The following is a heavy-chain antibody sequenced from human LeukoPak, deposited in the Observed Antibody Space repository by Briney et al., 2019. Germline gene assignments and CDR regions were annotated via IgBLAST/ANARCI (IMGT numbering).Heavy chain of an antibody. V-gene: IGHV3-23*01. CDR2: TSGSGDST. Sequence: PGGSLRLSCAASGFTFSSYWMSWVRQAPGKGLEWVSATSGSGDSTHYADSVKGRFTISRDNSKNTLDLQMNSLRAEDTAVYYCAKVSSSCTSCYTGGRGYYFDYWGQGTLVTVSS. CDR1: GFTFSSYW. J-gene: IGHJ4*02. D-gene: IGHD2-2*02. CDR3: AKVSSSCTSCYTGGRGYYFDY.